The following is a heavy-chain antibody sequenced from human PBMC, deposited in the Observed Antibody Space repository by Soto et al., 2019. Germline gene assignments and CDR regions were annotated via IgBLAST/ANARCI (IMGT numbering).Heavy chain of an antibody. V-gene: IGHV2-5*02. CDR1: GFSLTTSGVG. CDR2: IYWDDDK. CDR3: AHHPYYGLGSYSFDY. J-gene: IGHJ4*02. Sequence: QITLKESGPTLVRPTQTLTLTCTFSGFSLTTSGVGVGWIRQPPGKALEWLAVIYWDDDKRYSSSLKSRLTIXXDXSTXPVVLTMTNMDPVDTATYYCAHHPYYGLGSYSFDYWGQGTLVTVSS. D-gene: IGHD3-10*01.